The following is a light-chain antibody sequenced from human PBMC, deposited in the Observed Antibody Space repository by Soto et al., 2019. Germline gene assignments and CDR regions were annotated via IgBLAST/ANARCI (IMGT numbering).Light chain of an antibody. CDR1: SSNIESNT. CDR3: AAWDDSLNGRM. CDR2: NDN. Sequence: QSVLTQPPSASGTPGQRVTISCSGSSSNIESNTVNWYQQLPGTAPKLLIYNDNQRPSGVPDRFSGSKSGTSASLAISGLQSEDEADYYCAAWDDSLNGRMFGGGTKLTVL. J-gene: IGLJ3*02. V-gene: IGLV1-44*01.